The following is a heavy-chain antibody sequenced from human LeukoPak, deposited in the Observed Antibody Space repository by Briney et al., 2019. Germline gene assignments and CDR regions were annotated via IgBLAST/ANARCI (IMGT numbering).Heavy chain of an antibody. J-gene: IGHJ4*02. CDR1: GGSISSYY. D-gene: IGHD6-13*01. CDR2: IYYSGST. V-gene: IGHV4-59*01. CDR3: ARRSSSLYDFDC. Sequence: SESLSLTCTVSGGSISSYYWSWLRQPAGKGLEWIGYIYYSGSTNYNPSLKGRVTISVDTSKNQFSLKLSSVTAADTAVYFCARRSSSLYDFDCWGQGTLVTVSS.